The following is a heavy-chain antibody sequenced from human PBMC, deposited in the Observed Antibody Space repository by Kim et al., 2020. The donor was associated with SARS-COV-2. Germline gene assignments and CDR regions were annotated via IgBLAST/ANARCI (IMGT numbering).Heavy chain of an antibody. CDR1: GFTYSSYW. CDR2: IKQDGSEK. Sequence: GGSLRLSCAASGFTYSSYWMSWVRQAPGKGLEWVANIKQDGSEKYYVDSVKGRFTISRDNAKNSLYLQMNSLRAEDTAVYYCARRGPIWFGGAGAFDIWGQGTMVTVSS. CDR3: ARRGPIWFGGAGAFDI. D-gene: IGHD3-10*01. J-gene: IGHJ3*02. V-gene: IGHV3-7*01.